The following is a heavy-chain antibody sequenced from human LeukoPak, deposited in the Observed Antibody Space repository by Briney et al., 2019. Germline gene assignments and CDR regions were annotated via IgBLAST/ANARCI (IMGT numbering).Heavy chain of an antibody. CDR3: AKEEDIVVVTAIGPTFDY. Sequence: GGSLRLSCAASGFTFSSYGMHWVRQAPGKGLEWVAFIRYDGSDKYYADSVEGRFTISRDNSKNTLYLQMNSLRAEDTAVYYCAKEEDIVVVTAIGPTFDYWGQGTLVTVSS. J-gene: IGHJ4*02. V-gene: IGHV3-30*02. CDR1: GFTFSSYG. D-gene: IGHD2-21*02. CDR2: IRYDGSDK.